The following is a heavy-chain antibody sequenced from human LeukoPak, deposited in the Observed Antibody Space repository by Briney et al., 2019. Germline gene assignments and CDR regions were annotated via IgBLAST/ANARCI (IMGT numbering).Heavy chain of an antibody. CDR3: ARIMRGFSSGWANFDH. CDR1: GFSLSPSGMC. D-gene: IGHD6-19*01. J-gene: IGHJ4*02. Sequence: SGPTLVNPPQTHTHTYSFSGFSLSPSGMCVSWIRQPPGKALEWLALIDWDDDKYYSTSLKTSLTISKDTSKNQVVLTMTNMDPVDTATYYCARIMRGFSSGWANFDHWGQGTLVTVSS. CDR2: IDWDDDK. V-gene: IGHV2-70*01.